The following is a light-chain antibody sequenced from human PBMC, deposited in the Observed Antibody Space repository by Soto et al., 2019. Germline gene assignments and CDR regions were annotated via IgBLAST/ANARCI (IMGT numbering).Light chain of an antibody. CDR3: GAWDSSLSAGV. CDR1: SSNIGNNY. J-gene: IGLJ2*01. V-gene: IGLV1-51*01. Sequence: QSVLTQPPSVSAAPGQKVTISCSGSSSNIGNNYVSWYQQVPGTAPKLLICNDNKRPSGIPDRFSASQSGTSATLGITGVQTGDEADYYCGAWDSSLSAGVFGGGTKLTVL. CDR2: NDN.